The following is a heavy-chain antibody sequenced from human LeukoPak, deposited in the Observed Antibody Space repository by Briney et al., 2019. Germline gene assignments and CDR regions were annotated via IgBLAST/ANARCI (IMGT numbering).Heavy chain of an antibody. CDR3: AQAKLYDYYDSSGPAEYFQH. D-gene: IGHD3-22*01. Sequence: SGPTLVKPTQTLTLTCTFSGFSLSTSGVGVGWIRQPPGKALEWLALIYWDDDKRYSPSLKSRLTITKDTSKNQVVLTMTNMDPVDTATYYCAQAKLYDYYDSSGPAEYFQHWGQGTLVTVSS. J-gene: IGHJ1*01. CDR1: GFSLSTSGVG. CDR2: IYWDDDK. V-gene: IGHV2-5*02.